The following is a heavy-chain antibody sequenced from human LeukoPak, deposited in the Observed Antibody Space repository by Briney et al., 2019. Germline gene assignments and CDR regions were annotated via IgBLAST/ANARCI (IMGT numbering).Heavy chain of an antibody. CDR1: GYTFTGYF. V-gene: IGHV1-2*06. CDR2: INPNSGGT. CDR3: ARDWTGTLDY. J-gene: IGHJ4*02. D-gene: IGHD1-7*01. Sequence: ASVKVSCKASGYTFTGYFIHWVRQAPGQGLEWKGQINPNSGGTNYAQKLQGRVTMTTDTSTSTAYMELRSLRSDDTAVYYCARDWTGTLDYWGQGTLVTVSS.